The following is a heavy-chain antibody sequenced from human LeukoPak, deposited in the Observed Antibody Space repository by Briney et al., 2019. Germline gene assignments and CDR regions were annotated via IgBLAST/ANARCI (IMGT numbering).Heavy chain of an antibody. J-gene: IGHJ5*02. CDR2: ISRSGSPI. CDR3: TREVGP. Sequence: GGSLRLSCAASGFTVSSNYMSWVRQAPGKGLEWVSYISRSGSPIYYADSVKGRFTISRDNAKNSLYLQMNSLRVEDTAVYYCTREVGPWGQGTLVTVSS. CDR1: GFTVSSNY. V-gene: IGHV3-48*03. D-gene: IGHD1-26*01.